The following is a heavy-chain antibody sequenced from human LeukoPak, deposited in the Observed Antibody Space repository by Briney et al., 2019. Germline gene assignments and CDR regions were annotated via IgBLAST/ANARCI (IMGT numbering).Heavy chain of an antibody. CDR3: ARGELIGHGGIQLWSGTYYFDY. D-gene: IGHD5-18*01. CDR2: ISYDGSNK. J-gene: IGHJ4*02. CDR1: GFTFSSYA. V-gene: IGHV3-30-3*01. Sequence: PGGSLRLSCAASGFTFSSYAMHWVRQAPGKGLEWVAVISYDGSNKYYADSVKGRFTISRDNSKNTLYLQMNSLRAEDTAVYYCARGELIGHGGIQLWSGTYYFDYWGQGTLVTVSS.